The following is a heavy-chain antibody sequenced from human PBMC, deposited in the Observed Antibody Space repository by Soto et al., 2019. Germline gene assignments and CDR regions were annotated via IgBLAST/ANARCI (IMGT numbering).Heavy chain of an antibody. Sequence: GGSLRLSCAASGFTFSSYAMSWVRQAPGKGLEWVSAISGSGGSTYYADSVKGRFTISRDNSKNTLYLQMNSLRAEDTAVYYCAKDTGRRAARPDAFDIWGQGTMVTVSS. CDR3: AKDTGRRAARPDAFDI. CDR1: GFTFSSYA. J-gene: IGHJ3*02. D-gene: IGHD6-6*01. V-gene: IGHV3-23*01. CDR2: ISGSGGST.